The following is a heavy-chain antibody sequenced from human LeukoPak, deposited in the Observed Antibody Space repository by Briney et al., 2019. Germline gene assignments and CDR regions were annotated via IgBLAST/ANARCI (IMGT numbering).Heavy chain of an antibody. CDR1: GFTFRNYA. CDR2: ITGSGGDT. J-gene: IGHJ4*02. D-gene: IGHD6-6*01. CDR3: PKGSGGARPYYFDY. Sequence: GGSLRLSCAASGFTFRNYAMSWVRQAPGKGLEWVSAITGSGGDTYYADSVRGRFTISRDNSQNTLYLQMNSLRAEDTAVYYCPKGSGGARPYYFDYWGQGTLVTVSS. V-gene: IGHV3-23*01.